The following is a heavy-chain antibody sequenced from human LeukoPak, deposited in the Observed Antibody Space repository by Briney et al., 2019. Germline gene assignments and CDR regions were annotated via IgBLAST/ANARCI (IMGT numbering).Heavy chain of an antibody. Sequence: GGSLRLPCVASGFPFSSYWMNWVRQAPGKGLEWVANIKQDGSEKHYGDSVTGRFTISRDNAEKSLSLQMNSLRAEDTAVYYCARETVTSDRLYVFWSGPRFGNWFDPWGQGTLVTVSS. V-gene: IGHV3-7*01. CDR1: GFPFSSYW. D-gene: IGHD3-3*01. J-gene: IGHJ5*02. CDR3: ARETVTSDRLYVFWSGPRFGNWFDP. CDR2: IKQDGSEK.